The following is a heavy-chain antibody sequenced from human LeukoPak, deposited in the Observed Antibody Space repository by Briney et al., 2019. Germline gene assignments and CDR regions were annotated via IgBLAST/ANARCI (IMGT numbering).Heavy chain of an antibody. D-gene: IGHD3-10*01. CDR2: ISGSGAYT. CDR3: AKASPTGRYFDY. J-gene: IGHJ4*02. V-gene: IGHV3-23*01. Sequence: GGSLRLSCAASGFTFSTYAMSWVRQAPGKGLEWVSTISGSGAYTYYPDSVKGRFTISRDNSKSTLSLQMNSLRAEDTAVYYCAKASPTGRYFDYWGQGTLATVSS. CDR1: GFTFSTYA.